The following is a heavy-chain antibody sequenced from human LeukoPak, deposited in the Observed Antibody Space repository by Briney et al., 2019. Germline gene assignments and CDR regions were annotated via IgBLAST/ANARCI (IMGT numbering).Heavy chain of an antibody. CDR3: AGDRNGDYVGFDY. V-gene: IGHV3-48*01. Sequence: PGGSLRLSCAASGFTFSSYSMNWVRQAPGRGLEWVSYISSSSSTIYYADSVKGRFTISRDNAKNSLYLQMNSLRAEDTAVYYCAGDRNGDYVGFDYWGQGTLVTVSS. CDR2: ISSSSSTI. J-gene: IGHJ4*02. D-gene: IGHD4-17*01. CDR1: GFTFSSYS.